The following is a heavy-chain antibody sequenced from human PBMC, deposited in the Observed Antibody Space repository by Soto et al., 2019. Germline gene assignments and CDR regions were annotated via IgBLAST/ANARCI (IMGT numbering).Heavy chain of an antibody. CDR1: GGSINYSY. Sequence: LSLTCTVSGGSINYSYWTWIRQPPGKGLEWIGYISYTGSANYNASLKSRLTISVDTSKNQFSLKLSSVTAADTALYYCARVNYGDYYYGMDVWGQGTTVTVS. CDR3: ARVNYGDYYYGMDV. D-gene: IGHD4-17*01. CDR2: ISYTGSA. J-gene: IGHJ6*02. V-gene: IGHV4-59*01.